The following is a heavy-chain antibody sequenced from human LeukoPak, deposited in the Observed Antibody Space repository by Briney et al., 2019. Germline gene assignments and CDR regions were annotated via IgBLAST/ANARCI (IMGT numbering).Heavy chain of an antibody. CDR1: GGSISSYY. J-gene: IGHJ4*02. D-gene: IGHD3-22*01. CDR2: IYYSGST. CDR3: ARARYYYDSSGYYSYYFDS. Sequence: PSETLSLTCTVSGGSISSYYWSWIRQPPGKGLEWIGYIYYSGSTNYNPSLKSRVTISVDTSKNQFSLKLSSVTAADTAVYYCARARYYYDSSGYYSYYFDSWGQGTLVTVSS. V-gene: IGHV4-59*01.